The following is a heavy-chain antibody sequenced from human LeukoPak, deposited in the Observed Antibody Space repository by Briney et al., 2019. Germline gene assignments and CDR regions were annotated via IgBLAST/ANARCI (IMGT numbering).Heavy chain of an antibody. Sequence: GASVKVSCKVSGGTFSNYPISWMRQAPGQGLEWMGGIIAIFGSANYAQKFQGRVTITADESTSTAYMELSSLRSEDTAIYYCARSFCSGGSCQSGPYYYYHMDVWGEGTTVIVSS. CDR3: ARSFCSGGSCQSGPYYYYHMDV. J-gene: IGHJ6*03. CDR1: GGTFSNYP. CDR2: IIAIFGSA. V-gene: IGHV1-69*13. D-gene: IGHD2-15*01.